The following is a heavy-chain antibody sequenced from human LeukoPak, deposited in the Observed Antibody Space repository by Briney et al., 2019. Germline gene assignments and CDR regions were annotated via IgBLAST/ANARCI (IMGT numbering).Heavy chain of an antibody. CDR1: GFTFKNYA. D-gene: IGHD3-10*01. V-gene: IGHV3-30-3*01. CDR2: ISYDGSNK. CDR3: ARDFGPVAFDI. J-gene: IGHJ3*02. Sequence: GGSLRLSCAASGFTFKNYAMHWVHQAPGKGLEWVALISYDGSNKYDADSVKGRFTISRDNSKNTLYLQMNSLRGEDTAVYYCARDFGPVAFDIWGQGTMVSISS.